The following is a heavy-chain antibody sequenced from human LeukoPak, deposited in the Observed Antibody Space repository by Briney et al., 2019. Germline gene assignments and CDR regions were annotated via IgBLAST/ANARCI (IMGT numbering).Heavy chain of an antibody. D-gene: IGHD3-9*01. Sequence: PGGSLRLSCAASRFTFSSYNMNWVRQAPGKGLEWVSSISSSSSYIYYADSLKGRFTISRDNAKNSLFLQMNSLRAEDTAVYYCARNLNSWFDPWGQGTLVTVSS. CDR3: ARNLNSWFDP. CDR1: RFTFSSYN. V-gene: IGHV3-21*01. J-gene: IGHJ5*02. CDR2: ISSSSSYI.